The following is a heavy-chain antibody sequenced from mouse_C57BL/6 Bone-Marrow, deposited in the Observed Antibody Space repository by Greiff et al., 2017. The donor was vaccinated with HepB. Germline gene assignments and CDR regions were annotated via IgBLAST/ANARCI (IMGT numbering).Heavy chain of an antibody. CDR3: ARGCYAWFAY. CDR2: IYPRSGNT. CDR1: GYTFTSYG. J-gene: IGHJ3*01. Sequence: QVQLKESGAELARPGASVKLSCKASGYTFTSYGISWVKQRTGQGLEWIGEIYPRSGNTYYNEKFKGKATLTADKSSSTAYMELRSLTSEDSAVYFYARGCYAWFAYWGQGTLVTVSA. D-gene: IGHD1-1*01. V-gene: IGHV1-81*01.